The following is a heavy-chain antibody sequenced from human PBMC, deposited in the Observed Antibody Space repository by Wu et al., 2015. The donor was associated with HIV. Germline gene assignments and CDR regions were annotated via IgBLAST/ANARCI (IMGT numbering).Heavy chain of an antibody. J-gene: IGHJ3*02. CDR3: ARDRGGSLYCLHI. CDR2: INPNSGGT. CDR1: GYTFTDYY. V-gene: IGHV1-2*02. Sequence: QVQLVQSGAEVKKAGASVKVSCQASGYTFTDYYIHWLRQAPGQGLEWMGWINPNSGGTNYAQKFHGRVTLTRDTYVRTAYMELRSLTSDDTAVYYCARDRGGSLYCLHIWGQGTAVIVSS. D-gene: IGHD2-8*02.